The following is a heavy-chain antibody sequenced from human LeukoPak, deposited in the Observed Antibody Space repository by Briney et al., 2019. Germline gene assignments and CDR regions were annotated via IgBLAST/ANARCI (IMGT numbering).Heavy chain of an antibody. D-gene: IGHD3-16*01. J-gene: IGHJ3*02. CDR1: GGSFSGYY. Sequence: SETLSLTCAVYGGSFSGYYWSWIRQPPGKGLEWIGEINHSGSTNYNPSLKSRVTISVDTSKNQFSLKLSSVTAADTAVYYCARGRGHDYVWGTILRAFDIWGQGTMVTVSS. V-gene: IGHV4-34*01. CDR2: INHSGST. CDR3: ARGRGHDYVWGTILRAFDI.